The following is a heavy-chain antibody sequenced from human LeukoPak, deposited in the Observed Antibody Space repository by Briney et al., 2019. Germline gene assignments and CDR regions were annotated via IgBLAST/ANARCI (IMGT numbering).Heavy chain of an antibody. V-gene: IGHV1-2*02. CDR1: GYTFTGYY. D-gene: IGHD3-22*01. Sequence: AASVKVSCKASGYTFTGYYMHWVRQAPGQGLEWMGWINPNSGGTNYAQKFQGRVTMTRDTSISTAYMELSRLRSDDTAVYYCARELVRSTYYYDRSGYSYYYYGMDVWGQGTTVTISS. CDR3: ARELVRSTYYYDRSGYSYYYYGMDV. J-gene: IGHJ6*02. CDR2: INPNSGGT.